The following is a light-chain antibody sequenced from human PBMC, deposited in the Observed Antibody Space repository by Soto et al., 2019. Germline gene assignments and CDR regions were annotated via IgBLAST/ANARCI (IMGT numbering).Light chain of an antibody. CDR1: SSNIGGNI. CDR3: AAWDDSLNGVV. J-gene: IGLJ2*01. Sequence: QAVVTQPPSASGTPGQRVTISCSGSSSNIGGNIVNWYQQLPGTAPKLLIFGNDQRTSWVPDRFSGSKSGTSASLAISGLQSEDEANYYCAAWDDSLNGVVFGGGTKLTVL. V-gene: IGLV1-44*01. CDR2: GND.